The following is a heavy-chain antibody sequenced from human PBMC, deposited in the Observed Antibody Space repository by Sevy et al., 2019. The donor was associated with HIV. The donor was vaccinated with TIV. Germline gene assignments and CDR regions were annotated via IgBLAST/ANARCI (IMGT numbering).Heavy chain of an antibody. CDR1: GFIFSNAW. CDR2: IKSKYDGGPT. Sequence: GGSLRLSCTTSGFIFSNAWMNWVRQAPGKGLEWVGRIKSKYDGGPTDYAAPVKGRCTVSRDDSKNTVYLQMNSLKAEDTAIYYCATGGYYFDYWGQGTLVTVSS. D-gene: IGHD3-22*01. J-gene: IGHJ4*02. V-gene: IGHV3-15*07. CDR3: ATGGYYFDY.